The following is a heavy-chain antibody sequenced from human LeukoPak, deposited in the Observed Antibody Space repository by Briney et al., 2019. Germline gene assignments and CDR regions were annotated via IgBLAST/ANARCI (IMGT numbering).Heavy chain of an antibody. CDR3: AKDMFRGSLYYSHYYGMDV. V-gene: IGHV3-9*01. D-gene: IGHD3-10*02. Sequence: GGSLRLSCAAFGFTFDDYPMHWVRQPPGKGLEWVSGISWNSGSIGYADSVKGRFTISRDNAKNSLYLQMNSLRAEDTALYCCAKDMFRGSLYYSHYYGMDVWGQGTTVTVSS. CDR1: GFTFDDYP. J-gene: IGHJ6*02. CDR2: ISWNSGSI.